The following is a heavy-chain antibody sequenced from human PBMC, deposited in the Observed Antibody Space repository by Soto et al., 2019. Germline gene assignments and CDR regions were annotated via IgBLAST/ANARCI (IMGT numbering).Heavy chain of an antibody. J-gene: IGHJ5*02. CDR2: FNTANGDT. D-gene: IGHD4-4*01. CDR1: GYTFTTYS. Sequence: ASVKVSFKASGYTFTTYSIHWMRQAPGQTLEWLGWFNTANGDTRYSQKFQGRVTFTGDTSASTAYLDLRSLESEDTAVYYCAREPYTAENWFDPWGQGTQVTVSS. CDR3: AREPYTAENWFDP. V-gene: IGHV1-3*04.